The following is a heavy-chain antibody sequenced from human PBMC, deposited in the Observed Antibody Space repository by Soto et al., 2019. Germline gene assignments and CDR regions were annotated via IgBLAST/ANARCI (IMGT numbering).Heavy chain of an antibody. D-gene: IGHD3-3*01. CDR1: GFTFSSYW. V-gene: IGHV3-74*01. J-gene: IGHJ6*03. Sequence: PGGSLRLSCAASGFTFSSYWMHWVRQAPGKGLVWVSRINSDGSSTSYADSVKGRFTISRDNAKNTLYLQMNSLRAEDTAVYYCAREDGYYDFWSGYFPMDVWGKGTTVTVSS. CDR3: AREDGYYDFWSGYFPMDV. CDR2: INSDGSST.